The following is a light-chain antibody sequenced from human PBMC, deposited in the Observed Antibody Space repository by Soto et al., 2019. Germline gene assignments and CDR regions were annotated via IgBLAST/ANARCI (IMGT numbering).Light chain of an antibody. CDR3: QQYNNWPRT. CDR1: QSINNN. V-gene: IGKV3-15*01. Sequence: ESVMTQSPGTLSVSPGERATLSCKASQSINNNLAWYQQRPGQAPRLLIYGASTRATGIPARFSGSGSGTEFTLTIGSLQSEDFAVYYCQQYNNWPRTFGQGTKV. CDR2: GAS. J-gene: IGKJ1*01.